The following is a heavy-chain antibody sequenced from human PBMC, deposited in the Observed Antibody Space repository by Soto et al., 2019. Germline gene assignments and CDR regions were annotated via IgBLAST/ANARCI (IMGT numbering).Heavy chain of an antibody. V-gene: IGHV2-5*01. J-gene: IGHJ5*02. CDR3: PHRPSSWYGQAWFDP. Sequence: ESGPALVNPTQTLTLTCTFAGFSLSTSGVGVGWIRQPPGKALEWLALIYWNDDKRYSPSLKSRLTITKDTSKNQVVLTMTNMDPVDTAPYSCPHRPSSWYGQAWFDPWGQGTLVTVSS. CDR2: IYWNDDK. D-gene: IGHD6-13*01. CDR1: GFSLSTSGVG.